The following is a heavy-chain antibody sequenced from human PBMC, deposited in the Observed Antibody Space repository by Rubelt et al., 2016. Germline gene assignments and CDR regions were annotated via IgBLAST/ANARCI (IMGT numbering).Heavy chain of an antibody. CDR1: GGSFSGYY. J-gene: IGHJ4*02. CDR2: INHSGST. CDR3: ARGLYATRMAS. Sequence: QVQLQQWGAGLLKPSETLSLTCAVYGGSFSGYYWSWIRQPPGKGLEWIGEINHSGSTNYNPSLKSRVTISVDTSKNQFSLKLTSVTAADTAVYYCARGLYATRMASWGQGTLVTVSS. V-gene: IGHV4-34*01. D-gene: IGHD3-16*01.